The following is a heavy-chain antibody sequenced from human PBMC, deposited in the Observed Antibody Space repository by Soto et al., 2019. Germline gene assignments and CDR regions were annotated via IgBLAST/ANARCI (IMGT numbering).Heavy chain of an antibody. D-gene: IGHD4-17*01. Sequence: QVLLLQSGSEVKKAGSSVKVSCKASGDAFKSYAIHWVRQAPGQGLEYMGRIIPSYDRTKYAQKFQGRLTLTADMYTRTVYMELISLRYEDTAVYYCARDPTNDYGDDTFDYWGQGTKVIVSS. J-gene: IGHJ4*02. CDR1: GDAFKSYA. V-gene: IGHV1-69*06. CDR3: ARDPTNDYGDDTFDY. CDR2: IIPSYDRT.